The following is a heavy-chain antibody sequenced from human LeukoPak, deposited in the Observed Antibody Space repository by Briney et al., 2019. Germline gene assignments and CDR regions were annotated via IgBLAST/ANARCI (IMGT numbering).Heavy chain of an antibody. J-gene: IGHJ6*02. V-gene: IGHV3-23*01. D-gene: IGHD6-19*01. CDR2: INGSGGST. CDR3: AKTRVAVAGPDYYYYGMDV. CDR1: GFTFSSYA. Sequence: GGSLRLSCAASGFTFSSYAMSWVRQAPGKGLEWVSAINGSGGSTYYADSVKGRFTISRDNSKNTLYLQMNSLRAEDTAVYYCAKTRVAVAGPDYYYYGMDVWGQGTTVTVSS.